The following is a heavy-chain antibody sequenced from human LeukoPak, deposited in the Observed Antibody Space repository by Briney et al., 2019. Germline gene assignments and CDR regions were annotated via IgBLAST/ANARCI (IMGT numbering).Heavy chain of an antibody. CDR3: ATTSEYSSAGDY. CDR2: IYTSGST. V-gene: IGHV4-4*07. D-gene: IGHD6-19*01. J-gene: IGHJ4*02. Sequence: SETLSLTCTVSGGSISSYYWSWIRQPAGKGLEWIGRIYTSGSTNYNPSLKSRVTISVDTSKNQFSLKLSSVTAADTAVYYCATTSEYSSAGDYWGQGTLVTVSS. CDR1: GGSISSYY.